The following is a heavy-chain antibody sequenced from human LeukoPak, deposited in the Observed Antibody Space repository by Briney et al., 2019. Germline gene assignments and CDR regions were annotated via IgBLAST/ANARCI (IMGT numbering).Heavy chain of an antibody. CDR2: ITGSSSYI. CDR3: ASGFSSSPYFDY. J-gene: IGHJ4*02. CDR1: GFTFSSSW. D-gene: IGHD6-6*01. Sequence: PGGSLRLSCAASGFTFSSSWMHWVRQAPGKGLEWVSFITGSSSYIYYTDSVKGRFTISRDNAKNSLFLQMNSLRDEDTAVYYCASGFSSSPYFDYWGQGTLVTVSS. V-gene: IGHV3-21*01.